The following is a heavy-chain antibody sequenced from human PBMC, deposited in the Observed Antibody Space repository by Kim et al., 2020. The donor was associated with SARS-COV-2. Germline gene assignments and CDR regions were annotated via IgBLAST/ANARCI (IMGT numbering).Heavy chain of an antibody. CDR1: GFTFDDYA. Sequence: GGSLRLSCAASGFTFDDYAMHWVRQAPGKGLEWVSGISWNSGPIGYADSVKGRFTISRDNAKNSLYLQMNSLRTEDTALYYCAKSKITMFQGVLYGMDG. CDR3: AKSKITMFQGVLYGMDG. D-gene: IGHD3-10*01. V-gene: IGHV3-9*01. J-gene: IGHJ6*01. CDR2: ISWNSGPI.